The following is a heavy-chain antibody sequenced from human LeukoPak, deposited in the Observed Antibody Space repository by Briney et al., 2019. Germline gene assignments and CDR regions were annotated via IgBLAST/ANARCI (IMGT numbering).Heavy chain of an antibody. CDR3: ARERYYDSGGYYYLDV. V-gene: IGHV3-20*04. D-gene: IGHD3-22*01. Sequence: PGGSLRLSCAASGFSFEDYGMSWVRQAPGKGLEWVSGINWNGDITDYGDSVKGRFTISRDNAKNSLYLQMNSLRAEDTAFYYCARERYYDSGGYYYLDVWGKWTTVTVSS. CDR2: INWNGDIT. CDR1: GFSFEDYG. J-gene: IGHJ6*03.